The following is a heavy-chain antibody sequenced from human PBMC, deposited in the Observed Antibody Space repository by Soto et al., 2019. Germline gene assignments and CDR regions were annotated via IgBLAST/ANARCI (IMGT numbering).Heavy chain of an antibody. V-gene: IGHV4-4*02. CDR3: ARWAYGYCSSTSCYAGIGKFDY. D-gene: IGHD2-2*01. CDR1: GTSVFGANW. Sequence: SETLSLTCTVSGTSVFGANWWGWVRQPPGKGLEWIGEIHSSGSTNYNPSLKSRVTISVDTSKNQFSLKLSSVTAADTAVYYCARWAYGYCSSTSCYAGIGKFDYWGQGTLVTVSS. CDR2: IHSSGST. J-gene: IGHJ4*02.